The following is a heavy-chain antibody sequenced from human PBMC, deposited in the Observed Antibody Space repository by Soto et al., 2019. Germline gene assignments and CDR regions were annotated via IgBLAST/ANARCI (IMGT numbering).Heavy chain of an antibody. V-gene: IGHV4-31*03. Sequence: QVQLQESGPGLVKPSQTLSLTCTVSAGSISSGGYYWSWIRQDPGKGLEWIGYMHYSGVTYYNPSLKSRVTISVDTSKNQFSLKLNSVTAADTAVYYCARVGRYYDSGVWGGYFEYWGQGTLVTVSS. CDR3: ARVGRYYDSGVWGGYFEY. CDR2: MHYSGVT. D-gene: IGHD3-22*01. CDR1: AGSISSGGYY. J-gene: IGHJ4*02.